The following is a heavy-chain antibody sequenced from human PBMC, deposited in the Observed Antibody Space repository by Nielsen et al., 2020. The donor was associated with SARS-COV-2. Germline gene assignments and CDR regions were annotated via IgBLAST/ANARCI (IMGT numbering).Heavy chain of an antibody. CDR1: GFTFDDYA. J-gene: IGHJ6*02. D-gene: IGHD6-19*01. Sequence: SLKISCAASGFTFDDYAMHWVRQAPGKGLEWVSGISWNSGSIGYADSVKGRFTISRDNAKNSLYLQMNSLRAEDTALYYCAKAGGAAVATKGGMDVWGQGTTGTVSS. CDR3: AKAGGAAVATKGGMDV. CDR2: ISWNSGSI. V-gene: IGHV3-9*01.